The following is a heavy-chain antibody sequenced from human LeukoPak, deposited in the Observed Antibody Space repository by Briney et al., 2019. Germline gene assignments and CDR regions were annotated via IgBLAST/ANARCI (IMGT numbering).Heavy chain of an antibody. D-gene: IGHD7-27*01. CDR1: GFTFSLFP. J-gene: IGHJ4*02. V-gene: IGHV3-64D*06. CDR3: VRDNWGFDY. CDR2: IGGSGDGA. Sequence: PGGSLRLSCSASGFTFSLFPIHWVRQAPGKGLGYVSVIGGSGDGAYYADSVKGRFTISRDNSKNTVYLQMSSLRVEDTAVYYCVRDNWGFDYWGQGTLVTVSS.